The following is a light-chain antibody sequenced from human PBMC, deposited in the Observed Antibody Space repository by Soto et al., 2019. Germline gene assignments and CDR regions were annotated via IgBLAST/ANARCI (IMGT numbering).Light chain of an antibody. CDR3: QQYNTYST. J-gene: IGKJ1*01. CDR1: QSISSW. CDR2: DAS. V-gene: IGKV1-5*01. Sequence: IRMNKSPSTLSAYVGDRVTITCRASQSISSWLAWYQQKPGKAPKLLIYDASSLESGVPSRFSGSGSGTEFTLTISSLQPDDFATYYCQQYNTYSTFGQGTKVDI.